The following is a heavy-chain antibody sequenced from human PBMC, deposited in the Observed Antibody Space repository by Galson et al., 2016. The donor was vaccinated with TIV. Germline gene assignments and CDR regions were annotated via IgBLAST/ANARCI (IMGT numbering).Heavy chain of an antibody. J-gene: IGHJ1*01. D-gene: IGHD1-26*01. CDR2: IYPDDSNT. Sequence: QSGAEVKKPGESLKISCKCSGFSFTSYWIAWVRQMPGKGLEWMGLIYPDDSNTTYSPSFQGQVTISVDKSITTAYLHWSGLKASDTAMDYCGSGQYIEWWGRGTLVT. CDR3: GSGQYIEW. V-gene: IGHV5-51*03. CDR1: GFSFTSYW.